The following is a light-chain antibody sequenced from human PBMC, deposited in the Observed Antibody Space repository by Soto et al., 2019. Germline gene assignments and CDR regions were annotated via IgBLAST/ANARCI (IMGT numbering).Light chain of an antibody. J-gene: IGKJ1*01. CDR2: GAS. CDR1: QSVNNN. V-gene: IGKV3-15*01. CDR3: QEYNTWPWT. Sequence: ETLMTQSPATLSVSPGERATPSCRASQSVNNNLAWCQQKLGQAPRVLIYGASTRATGIPARFTGSWSGAECILTITSLQSEDAAVYYCQEYNTWPWTFGQGTKVDIK.